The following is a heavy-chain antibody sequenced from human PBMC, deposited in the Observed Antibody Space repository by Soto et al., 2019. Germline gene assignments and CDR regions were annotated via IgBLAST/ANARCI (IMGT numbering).Heavy chain of an antibody. CDR1: GGTFGSYA. V-gene: IGHV1-69*13. CDR3: ARARLQLGCSGMDV. Sequence: ASVKVSCKASGGTFGSYAISWVRQAPGQGLEWMGGIIPIFGTANYAQKFQGRVTITADESTSTAYMELSSLRSEDTAVYYCARARLQLGCSGMDVWGQGTTVTVSS. D-gene: IGHD2-2*01. J-gene: IGHJ6*02. CDR2: IIPIFGTA.